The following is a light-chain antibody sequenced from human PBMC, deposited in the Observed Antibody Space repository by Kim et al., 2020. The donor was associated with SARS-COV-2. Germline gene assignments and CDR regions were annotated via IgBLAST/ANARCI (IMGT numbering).Light chain of an antibody. CDR2: DVS. J-gene: IGLJ2*01. Sequence: PGKSVTMSCTGTSSDVGGYYYVACDQQHPSKAHKLMIYDVSKRPSGVPARFSGSKSGNTASLTISGLQAEDEADYYCCSYAGSYTVFGGGTQLTVL. V-gene: IGLV2-11*01. CDR3: CSYAGSYTV. CDR1: SSDVGGYYY.